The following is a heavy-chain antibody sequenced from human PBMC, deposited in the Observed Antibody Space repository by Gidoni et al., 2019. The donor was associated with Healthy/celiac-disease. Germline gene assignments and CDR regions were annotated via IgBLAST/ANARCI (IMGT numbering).Heavy chain of an antibody. V-gene: IGHV1-3*01. Sequence: QVEQVQSGAEGKKPGASVKLSCKASGSTFTSYAIHCVRQAPGQRREWMGWINAGNGNTKYSQQFQGRVTITSDTSASTAYMELSSLRSEDTAVYYCARDHRSVLRFLEWLPVDPWGQGTLVTVSS. CDR2: INAGNGNT. J-gene: IGHJ5*02. CDR3: ARDHRSVLRFLEWLPVDP. CDR1: GSTFTSYA. D-gene: IGHD3-3*01.